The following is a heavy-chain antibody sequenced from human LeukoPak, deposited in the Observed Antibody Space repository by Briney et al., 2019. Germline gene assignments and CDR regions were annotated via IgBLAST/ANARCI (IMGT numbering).Heavy chain of an antibody. CDR1: GDSISSSAYY. CDR2: IYYSGST. D-gene: IGHD3-3*01. Sequence: PSETLSLTCSVSGDSISSSAYYWGWIRQPPGKGLEWIGSIYYSGSTYYNPSLKSRVTISVDTSKSQFSLKLSSVTAADTAVYYCARHQLRFLEWLPRYMDVWGKGTTVTVSS. CDR3: ARHQLRFLEWLPRYMDV. J-gene: IGHJ6*03. V-gene: IGHV4-39*01.